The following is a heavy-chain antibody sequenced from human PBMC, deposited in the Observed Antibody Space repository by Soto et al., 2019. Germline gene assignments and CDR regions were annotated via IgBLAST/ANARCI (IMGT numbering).Heavy chain of an antibody. V-gene: IGHV3-48*02. Sequence: PGGSLRLACAASGFTFSDYSMNWVRQAPGKGLEWISYIFRSGDTVDYADSVQGRFTISRDNAKSPLFLQMNSLREDDTAVYFCARVPPGSSSWFGFDIWGQGTMVTVSS. CDR2: IFRSGDTV. D-gene: IGHD6-13*01. CDR3: ARVPPGSSSWFGFDI. J-gene: IGHJ3*02. CDR1: GFTFSDYS.